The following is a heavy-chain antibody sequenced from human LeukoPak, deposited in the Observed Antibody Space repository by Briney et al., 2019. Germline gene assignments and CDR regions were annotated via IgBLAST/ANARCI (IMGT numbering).Heavy chain of an antibody. Sequence: GCLRLSCAASGVTLRDDNMDRVRQAPGNELKSFSYMTDRGNTIHYADSVKGRFTISRHNAKNSLYLQMNSLRAEDTAVYYCARSIGLTGGGVDVWGQGTTVTVSS. CDR1: GVTLRDDN. V-gene: IGHV3-11*01. J-gene: IGHJ6*02. CDR2: MTDRGNTI. D-gene: IGHD3-9*01. CDR3: ARSIGLTGGGVDV.